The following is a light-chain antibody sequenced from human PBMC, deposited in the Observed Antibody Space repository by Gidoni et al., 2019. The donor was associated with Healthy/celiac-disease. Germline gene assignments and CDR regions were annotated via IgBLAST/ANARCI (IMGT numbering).Light chain of an antibody. CDR2: GAS. Sequence: ELVLTQSPGTLSLSPGERATLSCRASQSVSSSYLAWYQQKPGQAPRLLIYGASSRATGIPDRFSGSGSGTDFTLTIIRLEPEDFAVYYCQQYGSSQWTFGQGTKVEIK. J-gene: IGKJ1*01. CDR3: QQYGSSQWT. CDR1: QSVSSSY. V-gene: IGKV3-20*01.